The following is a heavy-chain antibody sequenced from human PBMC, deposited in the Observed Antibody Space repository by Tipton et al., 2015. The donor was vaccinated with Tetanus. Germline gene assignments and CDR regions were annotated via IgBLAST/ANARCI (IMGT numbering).Heavy chain of an antibody. CDR2: ISYDGNYQ. CDR1: GFTFSNSG. CDR3: IYTISWSGFDY. Sequence: RSLRLSCAASGFTFSNSGMHWVRQAPGKGLEWVAIISYDGNYQSYAESVKGRFTISRDNSKSTLFLQMNGLRAEDPAVYYCIYTISWSGFDYWGQGSLVTVSS. D-gene: IGHD6-13*01. J-gene: IGHJ4*02. V-gene: IGHV3-30*03.